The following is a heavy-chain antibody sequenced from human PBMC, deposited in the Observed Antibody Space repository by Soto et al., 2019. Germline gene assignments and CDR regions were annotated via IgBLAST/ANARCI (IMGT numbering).Heavy chain of an antibody. CDR2: ISDSSDCT. J-gene: IGHJ4*02. CDR1: GFTFSDYY. CDR3: ARDRGRDTDMVMPIDY. V-gene: IGHV3-11*06. D-gene: IGHD5-18*01. Sequence: GGSLRFSCAASGFTFSDYYMSWIRQAPGKGLEWVSYISDSSDCTNYADSVKGRFTISRDNAKNSLFLHMNSLRAEDTAVYYCARDRGRDTDMVMPIDYWGQGTLVTVSS.